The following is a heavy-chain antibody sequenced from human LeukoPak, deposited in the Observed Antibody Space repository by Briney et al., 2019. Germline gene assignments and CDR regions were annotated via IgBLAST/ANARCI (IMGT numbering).Heavy chain of an antibody. CDR1: GFTFSSYS. CDR2: ISSGSSYI. V-gene: IGHV3-21*01. Sequence: WGSLRLSCAASGFTFSSYSMNWVRQAPGKGLEWVSSISSGSSYIYYADSLRGRFTISRDNAKNSLYLQMNSLRAEDTAVYYCARHKDTAMASNFDYWGQGTLVTVSS. CDR3: ARHKDTAMASNFDY. J-gene: IGHJ4*02. D-gene: IGHD5-18*01.